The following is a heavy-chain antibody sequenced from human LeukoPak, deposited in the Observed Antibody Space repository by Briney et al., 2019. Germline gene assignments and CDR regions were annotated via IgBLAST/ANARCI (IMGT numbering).Heavy chain of an antibody. CDR1: GGSISSYY. V-gene: IGHV4-59*01. CDR2: IYYSGST. D-gene: IGHD3-3*01. J-gene: IGHJ5*02. Sequence: SETLSLTCTVSGGSISSYYWSWIRQPPGKGLEWIGCIYYSGSTNYNPSLKSRVTISVDTSKNQFSLKLSSVTAADTAVYYCARVTFGEVMDKGPNWFDPWGQGTLVTVSS. CDR3: ARVTFGEVMDKGPNWFDP.